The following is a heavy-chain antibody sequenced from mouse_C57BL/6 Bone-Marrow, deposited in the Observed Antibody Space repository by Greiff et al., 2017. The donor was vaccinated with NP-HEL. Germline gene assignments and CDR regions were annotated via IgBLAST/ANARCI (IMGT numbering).Heavy chain of an antibody. CDR1: GFTFSSYA. J-gene: IGHJ3*01. CDR2: ISDGGSYT. CDR3: ARPPLAY. V-gene: IGHV5-4*01. Sequence: EVQLVESGGGLVKPGGSLKLSCAASGFTFSSYAMSWVRQTPEKRLEWVATISDGGSYTYYPDNVKGRFTISRDNAKNNLYLQMSHLKSEDTAMYYCARPPLAYWGQGTLVTVSA.